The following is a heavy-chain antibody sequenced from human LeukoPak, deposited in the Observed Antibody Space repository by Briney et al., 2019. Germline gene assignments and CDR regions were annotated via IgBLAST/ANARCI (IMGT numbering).Heavy chain of an antibody. D-gene: IGHD3-3*01. J-gene: IGHJ6*03. CDR3: ARRRTSIFGYYYYYYYMDV. CDR2: INHSGST. CDR1: GGSFSGYY. V-gene: IGHV4-34*01. Sequence: PSETLSLTCAVYGGSFSGYYWSWIRQPPGKGLEWIGEINHSGSTNYNPSLKSRVTISVDTSKNQFSLKLSSVTAADTAVYYCARRRTSIFGYYYYYYYMDVWGKGTTVTVSS.